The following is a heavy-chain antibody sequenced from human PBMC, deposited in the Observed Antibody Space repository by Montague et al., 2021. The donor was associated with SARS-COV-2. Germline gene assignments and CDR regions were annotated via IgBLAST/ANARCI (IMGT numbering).Heavy chain of an antibody. CDR3: ARIATDITGLFDI. Sequence: QSGAEVKKAGESLKISCMGSGYAFGMHWIGWVHQKPGKGLEWMGIIYPGDDDTRYSPAFQGQVTISADRSTKTAYLQWSSLKSSDTGMYFCARIATDITGLFDIWGQGTMVIGSS. J-gene: IGHJ3*02. CDR2: IYPGDDDT. CDR1: GYAFGMHW. V-gene: IGHV5-51*07. D-gene: IGHD1-14*01.